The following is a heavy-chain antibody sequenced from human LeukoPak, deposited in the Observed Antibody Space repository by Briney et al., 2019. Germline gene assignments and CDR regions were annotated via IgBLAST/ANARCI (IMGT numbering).Heavy chain of an antibody. V-gene: IGHV3-11*04. D-gene: IGHD5-12*01. CDR2: ISSIGSIT. CDR3: ARDRDTGRVGTTDFDY. J-gene: IGHJ4*02. CDR1: GFTFNDYY. Sequence: GGSLRLSCAASGFTFNDYYMSWIRQAPGKGLEWVSYISSIGSITHYGDSVKGRFTISRDNAKNSLYLQMNSLRAEDTAVYYCARDRDTGRVGTTDFDYWGQGTLVTVSS.